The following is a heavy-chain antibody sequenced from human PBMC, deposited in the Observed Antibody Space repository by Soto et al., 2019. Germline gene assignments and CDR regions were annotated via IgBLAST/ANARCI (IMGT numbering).Heavy chain of an antibody. CDR2: IDPSDSYT. CDR3: ARLTKDSSGSRGSWFDP. V-gene: IGHV5-10-1*01. Sequence: GESLKISCKGSGYSFTSYWISWVRQMPGKGLEWMGRIDPSDSYTNYSPSFQGHVTISADKSISTAYLQWSSLKASDTAMYYCARLTKDSSGSRGSWFDPWGQGTLVTVSS. J-gene: IGHJ5*02. D-gene: IGHD3-22*01. CDR1: GYSFTSYW.